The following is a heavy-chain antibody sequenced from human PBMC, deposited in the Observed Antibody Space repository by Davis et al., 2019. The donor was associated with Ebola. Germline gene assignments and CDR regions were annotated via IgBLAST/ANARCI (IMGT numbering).Heavy chain of an antibody. D-gene: IGHD3-10*01. CDR3: ARDPFGSYYDY. CDR2: IYYSGST. Sequence: LRLSCTVSGGSISSGDYYWSWIRQPPGKGLEWIGYIYYSGSTYYNPSLKSRVTISVDTSKNQFSLKLSSVTAADTAVYYCARDPFGSYYDYWGQGTLVTVSS. CDR1: GGSISSGDYY. V-gene: IGHV4-30-4*01. J-gene: IGHJ4*02.